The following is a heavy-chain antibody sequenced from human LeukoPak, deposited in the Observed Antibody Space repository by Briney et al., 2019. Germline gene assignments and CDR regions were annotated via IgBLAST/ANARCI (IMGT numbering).Heavy chain of an antibody. CDR3: ATHNYYDGSGYPYY. V-gene: IGHV1-69-2*01. D-gene: IGHD3-22*01. Sequence: KISCNVSGYAFTDYYMHWVQQAPGEGLEWMGLVDPEDGETIYAEKFQGRVTITADTSTDTAYMELSSLRSEDTAVYYCATHNYYDGSGYPYYSGQGTLVTASS. CDR2: VDPEDGET. CDR1: GYAFTDYY. J-gene: IGHJ4*02.